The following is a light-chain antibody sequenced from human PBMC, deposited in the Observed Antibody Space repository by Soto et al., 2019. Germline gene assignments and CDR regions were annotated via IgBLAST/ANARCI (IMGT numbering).Light chain of an antibody. V-gene: IGKV1-39*01. CDR2: DAS. J-gene: IGKJ1*01. Sequence: DIQMTQSPSSLSASVGDRVAITCRASQNIGSYVNWYQQKPGMAPKLLISDASTLQGGAPSRFSGTGSGTEFTLTIRSLQPGDCAIYFCQQSYSTPWTFGQGNRV. CDR3: QQSYSTPWT. CDR1: QNIGSY.